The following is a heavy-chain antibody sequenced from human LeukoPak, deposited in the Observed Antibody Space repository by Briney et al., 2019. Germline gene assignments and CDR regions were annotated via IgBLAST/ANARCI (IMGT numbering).Heavy chain of an antibody. J-gene: IGHJ4*02. D-gene: IGHD3-3*01. CDR2: IYTSGST. V-gene: IGHV4-4*07. Sequence: SETLSLTCAVYGGSFSGYYWSWIRQPAGKGLEWIGRIYTSGSTNYNPSLKSRVTMSVDTSKNQFSLKLSSVTAADTAVYYCARESFWSGYYDYWGQGTLVTVSS. CDR3: ARESFWSGYYDY. CDR1: GGSFSGYY.